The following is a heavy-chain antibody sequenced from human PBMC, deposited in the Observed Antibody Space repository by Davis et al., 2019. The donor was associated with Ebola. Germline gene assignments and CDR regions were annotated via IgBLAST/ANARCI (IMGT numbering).Heavy chain of an antibody. CDR3: ARQGGGSGRLTSFDY. J-gene: IGHJ4*02. D-gene: IGHD1-26*01. CDR2: IYPGDSDT. V-gene: IGHV5-51*01. CDR1: GYSFTNYW. Sequence: KVSCKGSGYSFTNYWIVWVRQMPGKGLEWMGVIYPGDSDTRYSPSFQGQVTISADKYISTAYLQWSSLKASDTAMYYCARQGGGSGRLTSFDYWAQGTLVTVSS.